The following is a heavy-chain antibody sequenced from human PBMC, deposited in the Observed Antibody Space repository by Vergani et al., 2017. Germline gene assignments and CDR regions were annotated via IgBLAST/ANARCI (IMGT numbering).Heavy chain of an antibody. CDR1: GGSISSGSYY. CDR2: IYTSGST. CDR3: ARDQAAAWGYYGMDV. J-gene: IGHJ6*02. D-gene: IGHD6-13*01. V-gene: IGHV4-61*02. Sequence: QVQLQESGPGLVKPSQTLSLTCTVSGGSISSGSYYWSWIRQPAGKGLEWIGRIYTSGSTNYNPSLKSRVTISVDTSKNQFSLKLSSVTAADTAVYYYARDQAAAWGYYGMDVWGQGTTVTVSS.